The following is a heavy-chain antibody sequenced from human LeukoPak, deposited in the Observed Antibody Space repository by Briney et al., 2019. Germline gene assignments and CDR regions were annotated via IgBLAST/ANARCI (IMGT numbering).Heavy chain of an antibody. Sequence: GGSLRLSCAASGFTFSNAWMSWVRQAPGKGLEWVGRIKSKTDGGTTDYAAPVKGRFTISRDDSKNTLYLQMNSLKTEDTAVYYCTTDGFDGGRAATYAFDIRGQGTMVTVSS. J-gene: IGHJ3*02. CDR2: IKSKTDGGTT. V-gene: IGHV3-15*01. CDR1: GFTFSNAW. D-gene: IGHD3-16*01. CDR3: TTDGFDGGRAATYAFDI.